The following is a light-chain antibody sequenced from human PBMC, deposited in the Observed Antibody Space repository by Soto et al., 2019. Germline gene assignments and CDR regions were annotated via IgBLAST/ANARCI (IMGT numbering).Light chain of an antibody. CDR3: SSYTAGGTI. Sequence: QSALTQPPSASGSPGQSVTISCTGTSSDVGGYNYVSWYQQHPGKAPQLMIYEVSNRPSGVSNRFSGSKSGNTASLTISGLQAEDEADYYCSSYTAGGTIFGTGTKVTVL. V-gene: IGLV2-14*01. CDR2: EVS. J-gene: IGLJ1*01. CDR1: SSDVGGYNY.